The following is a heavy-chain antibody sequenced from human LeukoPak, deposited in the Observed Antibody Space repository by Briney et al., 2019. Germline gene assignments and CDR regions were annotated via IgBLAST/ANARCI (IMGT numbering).Heavy chain of an antibody. V-gene: IGHV4-39*01. D-gene: IGHD6-6*01. J-gene: IGHJ4*02. CDR1: GGSISSSSYY. Sequence: SETLSLTCTVSGGSISSSSYYWGWIRQPPGKGLEWIGSIYYSGSTYYNPSLKSRVTISVDTSKNQFSLKLSSVTAADTAVYYCARQPRYRSSSPHDYWGQGTLVTVSS. CDR2: IYYSGST. CDR3: ARQPRYRSSSPHDY.